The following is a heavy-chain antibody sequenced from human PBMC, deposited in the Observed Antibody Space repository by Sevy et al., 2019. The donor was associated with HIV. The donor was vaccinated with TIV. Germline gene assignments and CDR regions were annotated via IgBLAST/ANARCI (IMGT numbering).Heavy chain of an antibody. CDR1: GFSFSANW. Sequence: GGCLRLSCAASGFSFSANWMNWVRQAPGKGLEWVANIKGDGSDKHYVDSVEGRFTISRDNAKNVLYLQMNSLRVDDTAVYYCAHETFGRFESWGQGTLVTVSS. CDR2: IKGDGSDK. CDR3: AHETFGRFES. D-gene: IGHD3-16*01. V-gene: IGHV3-7*01. J-gene: IGHJ4*02.